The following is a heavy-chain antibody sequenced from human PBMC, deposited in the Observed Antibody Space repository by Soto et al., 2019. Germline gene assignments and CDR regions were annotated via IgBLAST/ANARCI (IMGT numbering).Heavy chain of an antibody. J-gene: IGHJ6*02. CDR3: ARGHYGMDV. CDR1: GFTGSDYY. Sequence: GSLRLSCAASGFTGSDYYMSWIRQAPGKGLEWVSYISRSSIYTNYADAVKGRFTISRDNAKNSLYLQMNSLRAEDTAVYYCARGHYGMDVWGQGTTVTVSS. V-gene: IGHV3-11*06. CDR2: ISRSSIYT.